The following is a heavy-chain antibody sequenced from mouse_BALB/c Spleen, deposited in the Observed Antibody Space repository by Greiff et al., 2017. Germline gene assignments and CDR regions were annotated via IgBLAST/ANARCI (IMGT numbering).Heavy chain of an antibody. CDR2: IRLKSDNYAT. Sequence: DVKLVESGGGLVQPGGSMKLSCVASGFTFSSYWMSWVRQSPEKGLEWVAEIRLKSDNYATHYAESVKGKFTISRDDSKSRLYLQMNSLRAEDTGIYYCTALTGTYYAMDYWGQGTSVTVSS. J-gene: IGHJ4*01. CDR1: GFTFSSYW. D-gene: IGHD4-1*01. CDR3: TALTGTYYAMDY. V-gene: IGHV6-3*01.